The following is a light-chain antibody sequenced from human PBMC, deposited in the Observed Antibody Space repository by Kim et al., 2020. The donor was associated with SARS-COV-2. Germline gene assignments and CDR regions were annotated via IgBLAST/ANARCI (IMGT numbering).Light chain of an antibody. J-gene: IGKJ1*01. CDR3: QQYGSSPRT. CDR2: GAS. CDR1: QSVSSSY. Sequence: PTGERAPHSCRASQSVSSSYLAWYQQKPGQAPRLLSYGASSRATGIPDRFSGSGSGTDFTLTISRLEPEDFAVYYCQQYGSSPRTFDQGTKVDIK. V-gene: IGKV3-20*01.